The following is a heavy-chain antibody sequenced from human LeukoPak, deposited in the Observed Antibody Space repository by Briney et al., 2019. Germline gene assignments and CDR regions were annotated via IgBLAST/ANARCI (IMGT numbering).Heavy chain of an antibody. J-gene: IGHJ4*02. V-gene: IGHV3-7*04. CDR1: GFTFSSYW. CDR2: IKQDGSKK. CDR3: TRVGYIDEGIDY. D-gene: IGHD5-24*01. Sequence: GGSLRLSCAASGFTFSSYWMHWVRQAPGKGLEWVANIKQDGSKKSYVDSVKGRFTISRDNAKNSLYLQMNSLRAEDTAIYYCTRVGYIDEGIDYWGQGTLVTVSS.